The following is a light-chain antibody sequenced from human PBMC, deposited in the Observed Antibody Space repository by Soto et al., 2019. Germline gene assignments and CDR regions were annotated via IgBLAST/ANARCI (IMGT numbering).Light chain of an antibody. CDR2: DVS. V-gene: IGLV2-14*03. CDR3: CSYTGSGTYV. Sequence: QSALTQPAAVSGSPGQSITISCTGTSSDVGGYKYVSWYQQHPGKAPKVMIYDVSNRPSGSSNRFSGSKSGNTASLTISGLQADDEADYYCCSYTGSGTYVFGTGTKLTVL. CDR1: SSDVGGYKY. J-gene: IGLJ1*01.